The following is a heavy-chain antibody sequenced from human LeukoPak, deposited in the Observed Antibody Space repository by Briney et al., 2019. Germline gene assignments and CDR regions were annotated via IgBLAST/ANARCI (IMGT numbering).Heavy chain of an antibody. Sequence: SETLSLTCTVSGGSISSYYWSWIRQPPGKGLEWIGYIYTRGSTNYNPSLKSRVTISVDTSKNQFSLKLSSVTAADTAVCYCARSLPDFGVVTLFDYWGQGTLVTVSS. J-gene: IGHJ4*02. CDR1: GGSISSYY. CDR3: ARSLPDFGVVTLFDY. V-gene: IGHV4-4*09. CDR2: IYTRGST. D-gene: IGHD3-3*01.